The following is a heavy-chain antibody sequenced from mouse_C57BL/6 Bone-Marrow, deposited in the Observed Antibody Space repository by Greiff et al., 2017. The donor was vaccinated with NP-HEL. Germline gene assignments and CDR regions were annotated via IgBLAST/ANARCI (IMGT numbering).Heavy chain of an antibody. CDR3: ASLTGYYAMDY. CDR1: GFTFSDYG. Sequence: EVHLVESGGGLVKPGGSLKLSCAASGFTFSDYGMHWVRQAPEKGLEWVAYISSGSSTIYYADTVKGRFTISRDNAKNTLFLQMTSLRSEDTAMYYCASLTGYYAMDYWGQGTSVTVSS. V-gene: IGHV5-17*01. J-gene: IGHJ4*01. CDR2: ISSGSSTI. D-gene: IGHD4-1*01.